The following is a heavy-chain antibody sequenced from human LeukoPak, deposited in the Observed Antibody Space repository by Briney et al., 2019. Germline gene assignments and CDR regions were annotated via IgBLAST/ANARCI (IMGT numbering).Heavy chain of an antibody. CDR1: GFTFSSNS. Sequence: GGSLRLSCAAAGFTFSSNSMNWVRQAPGKGLEWVSFISSSSSHIYYADSVKGRFTISRDNAKNSLYLQMNSMRAEDTAVYYCARGGGPFDPWGQGTLVTVSS. CDR3: ARGGGPFDP. D-gene: IGHD3-16*01. V-gene: IGHV3-21*01. CDR2: ISSSSSHI. J-gene: IGHJ5*02.